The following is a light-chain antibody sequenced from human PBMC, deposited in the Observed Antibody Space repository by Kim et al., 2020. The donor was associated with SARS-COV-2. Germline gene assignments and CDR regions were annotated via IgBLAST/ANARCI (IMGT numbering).Light chain of an antibody. CDR1: SGHSTYV. J-gene: IGLJ2*01. V-gene: IGLV4-69*01. Sequence: QPVLTQSPSASASLGASVKLTCTLSSGHSTYVIAWHQQQPEKGPRYLMKLNSDGSHSKGDGITDRFSGSSSGSERYLIISSLQSEDEADYYCQTWGTGIPVVFGGGTQLTVL. CDR2: LNSDGSH. CDR3: QTWGTGIPVV.